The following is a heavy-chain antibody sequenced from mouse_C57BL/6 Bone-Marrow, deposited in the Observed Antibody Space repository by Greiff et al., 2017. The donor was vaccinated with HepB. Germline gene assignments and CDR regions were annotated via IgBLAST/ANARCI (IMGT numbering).Heavy chain of an antibody. CDR1: GFSLTSYG. J-gene: IGHJ4*01. D-gene: IGHD2-5*01. Sequence: VKLVESGPGLVQPSQSLSITCTVSGFSLTSYGVHWVRQSPGKGLEWLGVIWSGGSTDYNAAFISRLSISKDNSKSQVFFKMNSLQADDTAIYYCATKDYYSNYGAMDYWGQGTSVTVSS. CDR2: IWSGGST. V-gene: IGHV2-2*01. CDR3: ATKDYYSNYGAMDY.